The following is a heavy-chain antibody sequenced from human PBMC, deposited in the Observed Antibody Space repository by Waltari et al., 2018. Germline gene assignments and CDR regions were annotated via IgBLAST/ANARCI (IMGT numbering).Heavy chain of an antibody. CDR1: GYSISSGYY. CDR3: ARQPGIAAADLLWYFDL. V-gene: IGHV4-38-2*01. Sequence: QVQLQESDPGLVKPSETLSLTCAVSGYSISSGYYWGWIRQPPGKGLEWIGSIYHSGSTYYNPSLKSRVTISVDTSKNQFSLKLSSVTAADTAVYYCARQPGIAAADLLWYFDLWGRGTLVTVSS. J-gene: IGHJ2*01. D-gene: IGHD6-13*01. CDR2: IYHSGST.